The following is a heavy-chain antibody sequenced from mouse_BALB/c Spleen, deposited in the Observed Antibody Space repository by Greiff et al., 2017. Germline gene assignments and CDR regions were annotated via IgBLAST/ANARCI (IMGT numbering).Heavy chain of an antibody. D-gene: IGHD1-2*01. CDR3: ARDKVRLRWYFDV. CDR2: IWAGGST. CDR1: GFSLTSYG. Sequence: QVQLKESGPGLVAPSQSLSITCTVSGFSLTSYGVHWVRQPPGKGLEWLGVIWAGGSTNYNSALMSRLSISKDNSKSQVFLKMSSLQTDDTAMYYCARDKVRLRWYFDVWGAGTTVTVSS. V-gene: IGHV2-9*02. J-gene: IGHJ1*01.